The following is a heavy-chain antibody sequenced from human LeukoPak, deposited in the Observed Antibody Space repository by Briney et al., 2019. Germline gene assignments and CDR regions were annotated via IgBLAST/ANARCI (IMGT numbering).Heavy chain of an antibody. CDR1: DLLFRIYR. V-gene: IGHV3-21*01. D-gene: IGHD4-17*01. J-gene: IGHJ4*02. Sequence: GSLSPSCASSDLLFRIYRMDLVRQAPGKGLEWVSSISSSSNYIYYADSVKGRFTISRDNAKNSLYLQMNSLRAEDTAVYYCARDSNSWGYGDDPPPHDYWGQGTLVTVSS. CDR3: ARDSNSWGYGDDPPPHDY. CDR2: ISSSSNYI.